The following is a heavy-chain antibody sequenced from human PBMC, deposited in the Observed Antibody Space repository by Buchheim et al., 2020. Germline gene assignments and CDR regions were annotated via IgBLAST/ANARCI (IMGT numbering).Heavy chain of an antibody. CDR1: GFTFSSYA. CDR2: ISYDGSNK. D-gene: IGHD6-13*01. V-gene: IGHV3-30-3*01. CDR3: ARDRKYSSSWYFGSEYYFDY. J-gene: IGHJ4*02. Sequence: QVQLVESGGGVVQPGRSLRLSCAASGFTFSSYAMHWVRQAPGKGLEWVAVISYDGSNKYYADSVKGQFTISRDNSKNTLYLQMNSLRAEDTAVYYCARDRKYSSSWYFGSEYYFDYWGQGTL.